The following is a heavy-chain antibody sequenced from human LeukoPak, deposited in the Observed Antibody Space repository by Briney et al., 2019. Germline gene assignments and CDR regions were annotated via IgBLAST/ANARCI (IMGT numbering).Heavy chain of an antibody. CDR3: ARESGAFSPFGF. CDR1: GGXILTTNC. CDR2: VHLSGTS. Sequence: SGTLSLTCAVSGGXILTTNCWSWVRQPPGKGLEWIGEVHLSGTSNYNPSLKSRVSMSIDKSKNQLSLKLTSVTAADTAMYYCARESGAFSPFGFWGQGTLVTVSS. D-gene: IGHD1-26*01. V-gene: IGHV4-4*02. J-gene: IGHJ4*02.